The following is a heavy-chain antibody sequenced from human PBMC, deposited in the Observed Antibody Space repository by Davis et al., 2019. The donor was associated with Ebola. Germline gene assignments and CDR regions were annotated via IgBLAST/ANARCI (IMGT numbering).Heavy chain of an antibody. CDR1: GLTFRTYW. V-gene: IGHV3-74*01. CDR3: ARYVKARTTRYYFDC. CDR2: ISGDGSNT. J-gene: IGHJ4*02. D-gene: IGHD1-1*01. Sequence: HTGGSLRLSCAASGLTFRTYWMHWVRQAPGKGLVWVSRISGDGSNTNYADSVKGRFTISRDNATNSLSLQMTNLRADDTAVYYCARYVKARTTRYYFDCWGQGTLVTVSS.